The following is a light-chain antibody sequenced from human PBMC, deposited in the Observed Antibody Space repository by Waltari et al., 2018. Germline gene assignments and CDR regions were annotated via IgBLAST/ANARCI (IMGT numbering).Light chain of an antibody. CDR2: GKN. CDR3: NSRDSSGNHVV. J-gene: IGLJ2*01. V-gene: IGLV3-19*01. CDR1: SLRSSY. Sequence: SSELTQDPAVSVALGQTVRITCQGDSLRSSYASWYQQKPGQAPVLVIYGKNNRPSGIPDRFSGSSSGNTASLTITGAQAEDEADYYCNSRDSSGNHVVFGGGIKLTVL.